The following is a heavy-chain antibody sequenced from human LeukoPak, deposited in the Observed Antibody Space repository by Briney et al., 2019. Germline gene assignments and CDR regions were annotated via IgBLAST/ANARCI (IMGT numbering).Heavy chain of an antibody. CDR1: GFSFSDHY. D-gene: IGHD3-10*01. Sequence: GPMRLSCAASGFSFSDHYMDWVRQAPGKGLEWVGRTRNKANSYTTESAASVKGRFTISRDDSKNSLYLQMNSLKTEDTAVYYCARAPFYGSGSFPDYWGQGTLVTVSS. V-gene: IGHV3-72*01. CDR3: ARAPFYGSGSFPDY. CDR2: TRNKANSYTT. J-gene: IGHJ4*02.